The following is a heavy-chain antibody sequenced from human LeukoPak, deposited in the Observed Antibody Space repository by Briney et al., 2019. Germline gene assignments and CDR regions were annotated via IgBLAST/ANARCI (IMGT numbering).Heavy chain of an antibody. CDR1: GFTFANYG. J-gene: IGHJ4*02. V-gene: IGHV3-23*05. CDR3: ARRAGAYSHPYDY. CDR2: IYNSSRI. D-gene: IGHD4/OR15-4a*01. Sequence: GGSLRLSCAASGFTFANYGMSWVRQAPGKGLEWVSFIYNSSRIHYSDSVKGRFTISRDNSKNTLYLQMNSLRAEDTAVYYCARRAGAYSHPYDYWGQGTLVTVSS.